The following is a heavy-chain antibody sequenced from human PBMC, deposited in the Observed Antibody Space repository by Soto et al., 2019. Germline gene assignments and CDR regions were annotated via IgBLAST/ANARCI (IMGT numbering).Heavy chain of an antibody. CDR2: INHSGST. CDR3: ARGWYEHY. CDR1: GGSFSGYY. J-gene: IGHJ4*02. V-gene: IGHV4-34*01. Sequence: SETLSLTCAVYGGSFSGYYWSWIRQPPGKGLEWIGEINHSGSTNYNPSLKSRVTISVDTSKNQFSLKLSSVTAADTAVYYCARGWYEHYWGQGTLVTVSS. D-gene: IGHD6-13*01.